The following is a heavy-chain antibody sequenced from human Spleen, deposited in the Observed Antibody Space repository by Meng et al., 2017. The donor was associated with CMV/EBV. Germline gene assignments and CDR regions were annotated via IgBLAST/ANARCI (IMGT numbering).Heavy chain of an antibody. CDR2: INGEGSST. V-gene: IGHV3-74*01. CDR3: VRSFWNRYFDY. D-gene: IGHD1/OR15-1a*01. Sequence: GESLKISCAASGFTFSSYEMNWVRQAPGKGLVWVSRINGEGSSTDYADSVRGRFTISRDNAKNTLYLQMNSLRAEDTAVYYCVRSFWNRYFDYWGQGALVTVSS. CDR1: GFTFSSYE. J-gene: IGHJ4*02.